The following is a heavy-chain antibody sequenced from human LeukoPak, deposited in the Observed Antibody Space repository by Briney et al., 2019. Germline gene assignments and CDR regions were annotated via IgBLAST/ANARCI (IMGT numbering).Heavy chain of an antibody. CDR1: GFTFSSYS. CDR3: ARGCAPVFYYYMYV. V-gene: IGHV3-48*01. J-gene: IGHJ6*03. Sequence: GGSLRLSCAASGFTFSSYSMNWVRQAPGKGLECVSYVSSSSSTIYYADSVKGRFTISRDNAKNSLYLQMNSLRAEDTAVYYCARGCAPVFYYYMYVWGKGTTVTVSS. CDR2: VSSSSSTI. D-gene: IGHD3-16*01.